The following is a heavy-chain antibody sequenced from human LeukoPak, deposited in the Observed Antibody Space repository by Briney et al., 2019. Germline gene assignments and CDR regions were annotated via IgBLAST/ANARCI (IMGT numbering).Heavy chain of an antibody. D-gene: IGHD4-17*01. Sequence: GGSLRLSCAASGFTFSSCSMNWVRQAPGKGLEWVSYISSSSSTIYYADSVKGRFTISRDNAKNSLYLQMNSLRAEDTAVYYCARVTTVTLRLYYYYYYGMDVWGQGTTVTVSS. CDR1: GFTFSSCS. V-gene: IGHV3-48*01. CDR3: ARVTTVTLRLYYYYYYGMDV. J-gene: IGHJ6*02. CDR2: ISSSSSTI.